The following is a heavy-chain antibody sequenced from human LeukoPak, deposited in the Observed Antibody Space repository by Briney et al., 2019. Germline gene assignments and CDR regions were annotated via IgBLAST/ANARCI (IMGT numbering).Heavy chain of an antibody. J-gene: IGHJ5*02. CDR1: GFTFSSYG. Sequence: GGSLRLSCAASGFTFSSYGMHWVRQAPGKGLEWVAVIWYDGSNKYYADSVKGRFTISRDNSKNTLYLQMNSLRAEDTAVYYCARHGSGWYPDWDWFDPWGQGTLVTVSS. D-gene: IGHD6-19*01. CDR3: ARHGSGWYPDWDWFDP. V-gene: IGHV3-33*01. CDR2: IWYDGSNK.